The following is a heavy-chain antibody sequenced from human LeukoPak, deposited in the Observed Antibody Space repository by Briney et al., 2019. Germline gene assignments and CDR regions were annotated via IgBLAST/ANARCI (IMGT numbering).Heavy chain of an antibody. CDR2: IYYSGST. CDR1: GGSISSSSYY. Sequence: SETLSLTCTVSGGSISSSSYYWGWIRQPPGKGLEWIGSIYYSGSTYYNPSLKSRVTISVDTSKNQFSLKLSSVTAADTAVYYCARKTVTTSDRFDYWGQGTLVTVSS. D-gene: IGHD4-17*01. V-gene: IGHV4-39*07. J-gene: IGHJ4*02. CDR3: ARKTVTTSDRFDY.